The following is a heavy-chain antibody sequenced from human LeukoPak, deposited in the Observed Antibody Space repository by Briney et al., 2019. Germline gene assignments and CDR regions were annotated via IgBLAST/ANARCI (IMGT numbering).Heavy chain of an antibody. Sequence: KPSETLSLTCTVSGGSISSGDYYWSWIRQPPGKGLEWIGYIYYSGSTYYNPSLNSRLTISVDTSKNQFSLKLSSVTAADTAVYYCARGHQLDYWGQGTLVTVSS. CDR1: GGSISSGDYY. V-gene: IGHV4-30-4*08. CDR3: ARGHQLDY. CDR2: IYYSGST. D-gene: IGHD2-2*01. J-gene: IGHJ4*02.